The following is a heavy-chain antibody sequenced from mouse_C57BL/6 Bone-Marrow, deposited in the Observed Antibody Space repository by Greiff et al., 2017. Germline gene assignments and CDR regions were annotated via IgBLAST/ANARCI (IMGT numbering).Heavy chain of an antibody. CDR3: ARTGTDYYAMDD. Sequence: ESGPGILHPSQTLSLTCFFSGFSLSTFGMGVGWIRQPSGKGLEWLAHIWWDDDKYYNPALKSRLTISKDTSKTQVVLKIASVDTADTATYYCARTGTDYYAMDDWGQGASVTVSS. D-gene: IGHD4-1*01. J-gene: IGHJ4*01. CDR2: IWWDDDK. CDR1: GFSLSTFGMG. V-gene: IGHV8-8*01.